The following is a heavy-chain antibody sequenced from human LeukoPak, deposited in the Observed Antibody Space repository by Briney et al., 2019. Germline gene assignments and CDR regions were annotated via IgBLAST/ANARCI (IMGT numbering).Heavy chain of an antibody. Sequence: SETLSLTCTVSGVSISSYYWSWLRQPAGKGLEWIGRIYTSGSTNYNPSLKSRVTMSVDTSKNQFSLKLSSVTAADTAVYYCASEEVYSSGWFDYWGQGTLVTVSS. D-gene: IGHD6-19*01. CDR3: ASEEVYSSGWFDY. CDR2: IYTSGST. J-gene: IGHJ4*02. CDR1: GVSISSYY. V-gene: IGHV4-4*07.